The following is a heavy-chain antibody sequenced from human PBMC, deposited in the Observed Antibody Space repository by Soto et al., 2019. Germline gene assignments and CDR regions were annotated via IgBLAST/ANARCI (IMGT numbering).Heavy chain of an antibody. CDR2: INAGNGNT. D-gene: IGHD3-10*01. V-gene: IGHV1-3*01. CDR3: CSLDYGQWY. Sequence: ASVKVSCKASGNTVPNYAIHWVRQAPGQRLEWMGWINAGNGNTKYSQKFQGRVTITRDTSASTAYMELSSLGSEDTAVYYCCSLDYGQWYWGQGTLVT. J-gene: IGHJ4*02. CDR1: GNTVPNYA.